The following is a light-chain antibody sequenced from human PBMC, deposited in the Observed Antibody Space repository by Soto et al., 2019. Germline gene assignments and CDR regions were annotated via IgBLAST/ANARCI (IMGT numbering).Light chain of an antibody. CDR2: EVN. CDR1: SSDVGRYNY. CDR3: NSYTSSSTRV. Sequence: QSALTQPASVSGSPGQSITISCTGTSSDVGRYNYVSWYQQHPGKAPKLMIYEVNNRLSGVSNRFSGSKSGNTASLTISGLQAEDEADYYCNSYTSSSTRVFGGGTKLTVL. J-gene: IGLJ3*02. V-gene: IGLV2-14*01.